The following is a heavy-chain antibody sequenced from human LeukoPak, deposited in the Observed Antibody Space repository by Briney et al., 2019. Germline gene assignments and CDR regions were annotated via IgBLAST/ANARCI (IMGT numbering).Heavy chain of an antibody. Sequence: GGSLRLSCAGSGFTFSSYAMHWVRQAPGKGLEWVAVISYDGSNKYYEDSVKGGFTISRDNSKNTLYLQMNSLRAEDTAVYYCASLYSGYEFDYGGQGTLVTVSS. CDR2: ISYDGSNK. CDR1: GFTFSSYA. J-gene: IGHJ4*02. D-gene: IGHD5-12*01. V-gene: IGHV3-30*01. CDR3: ASLYSGYEFDY.